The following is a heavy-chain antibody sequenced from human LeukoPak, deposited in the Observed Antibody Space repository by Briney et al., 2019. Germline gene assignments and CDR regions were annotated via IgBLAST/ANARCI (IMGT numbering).Heavy chain of an antibody. J-gene: IGHJ3*02. D-gene: IGHD3-22*01. Sequence: GSLRLSCAASGFTFSSYSMNWVRQPPGKGLEWIGEINHSGSTNYNPSLKSRVTISVDTSKNQFSLKLSSVTAADTAVYYCARGTRSMIVVVIIAVGYAFDIWGQGTMVTVSS. V-gene: IGHV4-34*01. CDR1: GFTFSSYS. CDR3: ARGTRSMIVVVIIAVGYAFDI. CDR2: INHSGST.